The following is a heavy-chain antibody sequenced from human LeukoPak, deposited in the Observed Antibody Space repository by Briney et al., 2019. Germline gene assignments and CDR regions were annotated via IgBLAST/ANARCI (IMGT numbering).Heavy chain of an antibody. D-gene: IGHD2-15*01. CDR1: GFTFTSYA. J-gene: IGHJ5*02. Sequence: GGSLRLSCAASGFTFTSYATHWVRQAPGKGLEWVALISKDGSNEDYIDSVKGRFTISRDNSENTLFLQMNTLRGEDTAVYYCATSGDYAGSWPLDLWGQGTLVTVSS. CDR3: ATSGDYAGSWPLDL. V-gene: IGHV3-30*03. CDR2: ISKDGSNE.